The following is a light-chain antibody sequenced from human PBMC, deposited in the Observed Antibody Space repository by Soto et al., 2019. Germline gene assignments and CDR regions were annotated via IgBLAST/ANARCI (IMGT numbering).Light chain of an antibody. V-gene: IGLV1-44*01. CDR1: SSNIGSNA. J-gene: IGLJ1*01. CDR2: NND. Sequence: QSVLTQPPSASGTPGQRVTISCSGSSSNIGSNAVNWYQQLTGTSPKLLIYNNDHRPSGVPDRFSGSKSGTSVSLAISGLQSEDEADYYCAAWDDGLNGRFVFGTGTKLTV. CDR3: AAWDDGLNGRFV.